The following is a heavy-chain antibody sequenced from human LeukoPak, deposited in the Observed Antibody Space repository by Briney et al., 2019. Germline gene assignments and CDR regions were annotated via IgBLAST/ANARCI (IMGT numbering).Heavy chain of an antibody. CDR3: ARLKIPSYYYGMDV. D-gene: IGHD2-21*01. CDR2: INHSGST. CDR1: GWTFSGYY. V-gene: IGHV4-34*01. J-gene: IGHJ6*04. Sequence: SETLSLTCAGYGWTFSGYYWSWIRQPPGKGLEWIGEINHSGSTKYNPSLKSRVTISVDTSKNQFSLKLSSVSAGDTAVYYCARLKIPSYYYGMDVWGKGTTVTVSS.